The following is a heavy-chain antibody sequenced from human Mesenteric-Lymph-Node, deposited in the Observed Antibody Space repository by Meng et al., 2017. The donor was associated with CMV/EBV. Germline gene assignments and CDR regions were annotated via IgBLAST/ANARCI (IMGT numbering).Heavy chain of an antibody. CDR3: ARHRGNRITGTWGSFDY. Sequence: SETLSLTCTVSGGPINNYYWSWIRQPPGKGLEWIGSIYYSGSTYYNPSLKSRVTISVDTSKNQFSLKLSSVTAADTAVYYCARHRGNRITGTWGSFDYWGQGTLVTVSS. CDR2: IYYSGST. V-gene: IGHV4-39*01. J-gene: IGHJ4*02. D-gene: IGHD1-20*01. CDR1: GGPINNYY.